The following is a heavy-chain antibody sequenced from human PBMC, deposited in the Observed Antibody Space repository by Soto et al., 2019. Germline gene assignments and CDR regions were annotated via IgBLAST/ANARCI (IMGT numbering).Heavy chain of an antibody. Sequence: QLQLQESGPGLVKPSETLSLTCTVSGGSISSSSYYWGWIRQPPGKGLEWIGSIYYSGSTYYNPSLKSRLTISVDTSKNQFSLKLSSVTAADTAVYYCARRARRITMIVVDWFDPWGQGTLVTVSS. CDR3: ARRARRITMIVVDWFDP. D-gene: IGHD3-22*01. CDR1: GGSISSSSYY. J-gene: IGHJ5*02. V-gene: IGHV4-39*01. CDR2: IYYSGST.